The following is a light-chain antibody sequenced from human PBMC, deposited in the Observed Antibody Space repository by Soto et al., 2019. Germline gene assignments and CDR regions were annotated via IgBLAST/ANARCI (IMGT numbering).Light chain of an antibody. V-gene: IGKV3-15*01. J-gene: IGKJ2*01. CDR2: GVS. Sequence: EIGLTQSPAILSVSPGERATLSCRASQSVNNNLAWYQQKPGQSPRLLIYGVSTRAAGIPGRFSGSGSGTDFTLTISSLQSEDFAVYYCQQYTNWPLMYTFGRGTKLEI. CDR1: QSVNNN. CDR3: QQYTNWPLMYT.